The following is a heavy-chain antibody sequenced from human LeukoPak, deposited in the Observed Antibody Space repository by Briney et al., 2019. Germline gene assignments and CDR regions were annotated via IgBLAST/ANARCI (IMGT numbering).Heavy chain of an antibody. J-gene: IGHJ6*03. CDR3: ARDPYGDYPYYYYYYYMDV. CDR1: GFTFSDYY. D-gene: IGHD4-17*01. V-gene: IGHV3-11*04. CDR2: ISNSGSTI. Sequence: PGGSLRLSCAASGFTFSDYYMSWSRQAPGKGLEWVSYISNSGSTIYYADSVKGRFTISRGNARNSLYLQMNSLRDGDTAVYYCARDPYGDYPYYYYYYYMDVWGKGTTVTVSS.